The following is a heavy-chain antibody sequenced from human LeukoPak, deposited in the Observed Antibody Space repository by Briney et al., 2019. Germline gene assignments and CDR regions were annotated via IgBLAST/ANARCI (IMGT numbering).Heavy chain of an antibody. J-gene: IGHJ4*02. CDR3: ARADFGDSVDY. CDR2: ISSSGSTI. Sequence: GGSLRLSCAASGFTFSSYEMNWVRQAPGKGLEWVSYISSSGSTIYYADSVKGRFTISRDNAKNSLYLQMNSLRAEDTAMYYCARADFGDSVDYWGQGTLVTVSS. V-gene: IGHV3-48*03. CDR1: GFTFSSYE. D-gene: IGHD4-17*01.